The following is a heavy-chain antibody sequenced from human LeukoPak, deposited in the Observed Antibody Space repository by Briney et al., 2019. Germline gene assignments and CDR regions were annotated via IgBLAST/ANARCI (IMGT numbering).Heavy chain of an antibody. CDR2: IRYDGSNK. CDR3: AKDSREQWLVVGPRGNWFDP. V-gene: IGHV3-30*02. J-gene: IGHJ5*02. CDR1: GFTFSSYG. Sequence: GGSLRLSCAASGFTFSSYGMHWVRQAPGKGLEWVAFIRYDGSNKYYADSVKGRFTISRDNAKNSLYLQMNSLRAEDTALYYCAKDSREQWLVVGPRGNWFDPWGQGTLVTVSS. D-gene: IGHD6-19*01.